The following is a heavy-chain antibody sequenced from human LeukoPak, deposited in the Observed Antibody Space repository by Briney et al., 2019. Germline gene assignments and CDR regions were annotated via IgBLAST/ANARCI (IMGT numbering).Heavy chain of an antibody. D-gene: IGHD3-22*01. Sequence: TPSETLSLTCTVSGGSISSSSYYWGWIRQPPGKGLEWIGSIYHSGTIYYNPSLESRVTIFVDTANNQFSLNLNSVTAADTAVYHCARTSGYYNDAFDIWGQGTKVTVSS. CDR3: ARTSGYYNDAFDI. J-gene: IGHJ3*02. CDR2: IYHSGTI. CDR1: GGSISSSSYY. V-gene: IGHV4-39*01.